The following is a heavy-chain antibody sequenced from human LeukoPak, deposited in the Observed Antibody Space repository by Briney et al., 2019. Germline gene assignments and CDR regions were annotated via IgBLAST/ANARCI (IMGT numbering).Heavy chain of an antibody. V-gene: IGHV4-59*08. J-gene: IGHJ2*01. CDR3: ARPGRDDTDDWNFDL. CDR1: GGSFSGYY. Sequence: SETLSLTCAVYGGSFSGYYWSWIRQPPGMGLEWIGYVSYSGSTSYNPSLKSRVTISVDTSKNQFSLKLTSVTAADTAVYYCARPGRDDTDDWNFDLWGRGTLVTVSS. CDR2: VSYSGST. D-gene: IGHD1-1*01.